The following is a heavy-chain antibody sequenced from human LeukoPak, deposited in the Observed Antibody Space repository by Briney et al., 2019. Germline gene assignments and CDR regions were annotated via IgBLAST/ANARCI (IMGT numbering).Heavy chain of an antibody. J-gene: IGHJ4*02. Sequence: PGGSLRLSCEASEFTLSSYWMSWVRQAPGKGLEWVANIKQDGSQKYYVDSVKGRFTISRDNAKNSLYLQMNSLRAEDTAVYYCASGLGWLVDNWGQGTLVTVSS. V-gene: IGHV3-7*01. CDR1: EFTLSSYW. CDR3: ASGLGWLVDN. CDR2: IKQDGSQK. D-gene: IGHD6-19*01.